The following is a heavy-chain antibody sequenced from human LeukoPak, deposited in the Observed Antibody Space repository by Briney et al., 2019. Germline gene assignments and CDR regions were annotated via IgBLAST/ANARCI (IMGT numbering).Heavy chain of an antibody. Sequence: PSETLSLTCTVSGVSISSYYWSWIRQPPGKGLEWIGYIYYSGSTNYNPSLKSRVTISVDTSKNQFSLKLSSVTAADTAVYYCARDIDDFIGMDVWGQGTTVTVSS. D-gene: IGHD3-3*01. CDR1: GVSISSYY. CDR2: IYYSGST. V-gene: IGHV4-59*01. J-gene: IGHJ6*02. CDR3: ARDIDDFIGMDV.